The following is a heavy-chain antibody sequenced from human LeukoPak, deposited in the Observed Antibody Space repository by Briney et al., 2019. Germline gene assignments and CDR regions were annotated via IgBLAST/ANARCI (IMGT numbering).Heavy chain of an antibody. CDR3: ARYRHLGY. CDR1: GFTFSGYW. Sequence: GGSLRLSCSDSGFTFSGYWMNWVRQAPGKGLEWVANINQNGGEKYYVDSVKGRFTISRDNGKNSLYLKMNSLRAEDTAVYYCARYRHLGYWGQGTLVTVSS. CDR2: INQNGGEK. J-gene: IGHJ4*02. V-gene: IGHV3-7*01.